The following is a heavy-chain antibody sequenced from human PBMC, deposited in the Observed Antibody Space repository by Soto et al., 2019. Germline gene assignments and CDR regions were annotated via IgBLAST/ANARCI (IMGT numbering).Heavy chain of an antibody. J-gene: IGHJ1*01. CDR3: AKPLKQWLVLWYFQH. CDR1: GFTFSSYG. CDR2: ISYDGSNK. Sequence: GGSLRLSCAASGFTFSSYGMHWVRQAPGKGLEWVAVISYDGSNKYYADSVKGRFTISRDNSKNTLYLQMNSLRAEDTAVYYCAKPLKQWLVLWYFQHWGQGTLVTVSS. D-gene: IGHD6-19*01. V-gene: IGHV3-30*18.